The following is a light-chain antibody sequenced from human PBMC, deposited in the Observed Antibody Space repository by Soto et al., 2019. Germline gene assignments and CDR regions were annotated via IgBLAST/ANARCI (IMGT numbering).Light chain of an antibody. J-gene: IGKJ1*01. CDR2: GAS. Sequence: EIVLTQSPGTLSLSPGERATLSCRATQSVSSSNLAWYQRKPGQAPRILIYGASSRATGIPDRFSGSGSGRDFTLTINGLEPEDSAVYYCHQYGSSPQTFGQGTKVEIK. CDR3: HQYGSSPQT. CDR1: QSVSSSN. V-gene: IGKV3-20*01.